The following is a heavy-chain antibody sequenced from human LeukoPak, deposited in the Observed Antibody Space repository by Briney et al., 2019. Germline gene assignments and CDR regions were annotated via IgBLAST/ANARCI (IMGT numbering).Heavy chain of an antibody. J-gene: IGHJ6*02. V-gene: IGHV1-8*01. CDR2: MNPNSGNT. CDR1: GYTFTEYD. Sequence: ASVKVSCKASGYTFTEYDINWVRQATGQGLEWIGWMNPNSGNTGSAQKFHGRFSMTRDTSTSTAYMELSSLRSDDTAVYYCARGGGRDYGDLSAYYYYALDVWGQGTTVTVS. D-gene: IGHD4-17*01. CDR3: ARGGGRDYGDLSAYYYYALDV.